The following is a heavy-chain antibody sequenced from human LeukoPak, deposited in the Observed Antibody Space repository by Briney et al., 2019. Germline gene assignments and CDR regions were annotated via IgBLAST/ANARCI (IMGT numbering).Heavy chain of an antibody. CDR2: MNPNSGNT. J-gene: IGHJ4*02. D-gene: IGHD3-10*01. CDR3: ARGNVLLWFGDPNYYFDY. CDR1: GYTFTSYD. V-gene: IGHV1-8*01. Sequence: ASVKVSCKASGYTFTSYDINWVRQATGQGLEWMGWMNPNSGNTGYAQKFQGRVTMTRNTSISTAYMELSSLRSEVTAVYYCARGNVLLWFGDPNYYFDYWGQGTLVTVSS.